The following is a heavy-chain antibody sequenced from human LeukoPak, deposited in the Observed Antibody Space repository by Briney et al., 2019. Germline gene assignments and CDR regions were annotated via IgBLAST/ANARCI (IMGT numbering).Heavy chain of an antibody. V-gene: IGHV1-2*02. CDR2: INPNSGGT. D-gene: IGHD2-15*01. Sequence: GASVKVSCKASGYTFTGYYMHWVRQAPGQGLEWMGWINPNSGGTNYARKFQGRVTMTRDTSISTAYMELSRLRSDDTAVYYCARVLQYCSGGSCYSGVVRAFDIWGQGTMVTVSS. CDR3: ARVLQYCSGGSCYSGVVRAFDI. CDR1: GYTFTGYY. J-gene: IGHJ3*02.